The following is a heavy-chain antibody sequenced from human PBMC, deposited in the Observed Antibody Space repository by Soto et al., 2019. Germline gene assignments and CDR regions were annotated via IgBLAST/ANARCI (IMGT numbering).Heavy chain of an antibody. CDR2: ISPYNGNT. J-gene: IGHJ6*02. Sequence: ASVKVSCKASGYTFTSYGISWVRQAPGQGLEWMGWISPYNGNTNYAQKLQGRVTITTDESTSTAYMELSSLRSEDTAVYYCARSSTSCLNYYYGMDVWGQGTTVTVSS. D-gene: IGHD2-2*01. CDR3: ARSSTSCLNYYYGMDV. V-gene: IGHV1-18*01. CDR1: GYTFTSYG.